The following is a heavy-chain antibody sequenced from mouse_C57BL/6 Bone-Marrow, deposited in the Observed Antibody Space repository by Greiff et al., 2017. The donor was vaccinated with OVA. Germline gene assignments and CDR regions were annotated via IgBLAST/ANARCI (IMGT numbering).Heavy chain of an antibody. Sequence: QVQLQQPGAELVMPGASVKLSCKASGYTFTSYWMPWVKQRPGQGLEWIGEIDPSDSYTNYNQKFKGKSTLTVDKSSSTAYMQLSSLTSEDSAVYYCARGDYPNYWGQGTTLTVSS. J-gene: IGHJ2*01. CDR3: ARGDYPNY. CDR1: GYTFTSYW. CDR2: IDPSDSYT. V-gene: IGHV1-69*01. D-gene: IGHD2-4*01.